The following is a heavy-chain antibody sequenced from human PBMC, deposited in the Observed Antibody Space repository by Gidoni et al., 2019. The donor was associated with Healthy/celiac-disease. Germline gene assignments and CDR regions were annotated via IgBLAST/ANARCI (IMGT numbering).Heavy chain of an antibody. CDR3: AKESMYSSSWGGFDP. V-gene: IGHV3-23*01. CDR1: GFPFSSDA. CDR2: IRGSGGST. D-gene: IGHD6-13*01. Sequence: EVQLLESGGGLVQPGGSLRLSCASSGFPFSSDAMSWVRQAPGKGLEWFSAIRGSGGSTYYAESVKGRFTISRDNSKNTLYLQMNSLRAEDTAVYYCAKESMYSSSWGGFDPWGQGTLVTVSS. J-gene: IGHJ5*02.